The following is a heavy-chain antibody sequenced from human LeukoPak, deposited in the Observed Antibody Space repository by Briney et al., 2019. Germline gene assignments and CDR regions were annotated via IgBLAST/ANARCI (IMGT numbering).Heavy chain of an antibody. CDR3: ARGFGDWGLSWFDP. V-gene: IGHV4-59*01. J-gene: IGHJ5*02. D-gene: IGHD3-10*01. CDR2: IYYSGST. Sequence: SETLSLTCTVSGGSISSYYWSWIRQPPGKGLEWIGYIYYSGSTNYNPSLKSRVSISVDTSKNQFSLKLTSVTAADTAVYYCARGFGDWGLSWFDPWGQGTLVTVSS. CDR1: GGSISSYY.